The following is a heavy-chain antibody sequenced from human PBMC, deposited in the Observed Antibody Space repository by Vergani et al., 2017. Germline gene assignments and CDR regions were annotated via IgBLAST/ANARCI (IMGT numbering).Heavy chain of an antibody. Sequence: QVQLVQSGAEVKKPGSSVKVSCKASGGTFSSYAISWVRQAPGQGLEWMGRIIPNSGGTNYAQKFQGRVTMTRDTSISTAYMELSRLRSDDTAVYYCSRGRTDLWGRGTLVTVSS. V-gene: IGHV1-2*02. CDR2: IIPNSGGT. J-gene: IGHJ2*01. CDR1: GGTFSSYA. CDR3: SRGRTDL.